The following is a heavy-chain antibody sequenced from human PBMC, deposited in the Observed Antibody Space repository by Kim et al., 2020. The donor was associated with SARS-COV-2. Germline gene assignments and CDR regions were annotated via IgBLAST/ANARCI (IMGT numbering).Heavy chain of an antibody. V-gene: IGHV1-2*02. CDR3: VRDLGDTIKNGLVDYDS. CDR2: ISPYSGDT. Sequence: ASVKVSCKTSGYTFTNYYIHWVRQAPGQGLEWMGWISPYSGDTDYAQNFQGRFTMTRDTSASAAYMELSRLRYDDTAVYYCVRDLGDTIKNGLVDYDSWG. CDR1: GYTFTNYY. J-gene: IGHJ5*01. D-gene: IGHD2-21*02.